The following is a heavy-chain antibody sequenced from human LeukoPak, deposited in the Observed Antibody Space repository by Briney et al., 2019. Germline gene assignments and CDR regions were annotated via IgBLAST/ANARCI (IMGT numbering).Heavy chain of an antibody. J-gene: IGHJ4*02. CDR2: IIPIFGTA. Sequence: GASVKVSCKSSGCTFSSYAISWVRQAPGQGLEWMGGIIPIFGTANYAQKFQGRVTITTDESTSTAYMELSSLRSEDTAVYYCARERGYCSSTSCSKYYFDYWGQGTLVTVSS. D-gene: IGHD2-2*01. CDR3: ARERGYCSSTSCSKYYFDY. CDR1: GCTFSSYA. V-gene: IGHV1-69*05.